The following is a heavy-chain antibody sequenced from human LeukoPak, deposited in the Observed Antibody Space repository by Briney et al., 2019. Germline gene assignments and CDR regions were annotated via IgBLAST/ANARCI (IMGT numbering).Heavy chain of an antibody. CDR3: TTDLSTVSTSFDY. CDR1: GVTFSNAW. V-gene: IGHV3-15*07. Sequence: PGGSLRLSCAASGVTFSNAWMNWVRQAPGKGLEWVGRIKSKTDGGTTDYAAPVKGRFTISRDDSKNTLYLQMNSLKIEDTAVYYCTTDLSTVSTSFDYWGQGTLVTVSS. D-gene: IGHD4-11*01. J-gene: IGHJ4*02. CDR2: IKSKTDGGTT.